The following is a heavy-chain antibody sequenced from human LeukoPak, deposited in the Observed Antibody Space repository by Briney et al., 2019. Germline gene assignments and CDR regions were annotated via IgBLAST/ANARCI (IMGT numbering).Heavy chain of an antibody. D-gene: IGHD2-15*01. CDR3: ARGAYCSGGSCYPYFDY. CDR1: GGSMSSGSYY. Sequence: PSQTLSLTCTVSGGSMSSGSYYWSWIRQPAGKGLEWIGRSYTSGSTNYNPSLKSRVTISVDTSKSQFSLKLSSVTAADTAVYYCARGAYCSGGSCYPYFDYWGQGTLVSVSS. V-gene: IGHV4-61*02. CDR2: SYTSGST. J-gene: IGHJ4*02.